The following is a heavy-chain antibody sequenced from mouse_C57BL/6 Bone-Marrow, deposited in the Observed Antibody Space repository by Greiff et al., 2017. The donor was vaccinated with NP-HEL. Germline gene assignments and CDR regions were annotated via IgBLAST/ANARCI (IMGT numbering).Heavy chain of an antibody. CDR2: ISSGGSYT. CDR3: ARSLFIFDC. J-gene: IGHJ2*01. D-gene: IGHD1-2*01. CDR1: GFTFSSYG. Sequence: EVKLQESGGDLVKPGGSLKLSCAASGFTFSSYGMSWVRQTPDKRLEWVATISSGGSYTYYPASVTGRFTISRDNAKNTLYLQMSSLKSEDTAMYYCARSLFIFDCWGQGTTLTVSS. V-gene: IGHV5-6*01.